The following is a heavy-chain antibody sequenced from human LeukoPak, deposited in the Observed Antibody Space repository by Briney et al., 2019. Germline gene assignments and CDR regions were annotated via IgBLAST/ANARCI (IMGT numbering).Heavy chain of an antibody. V-gene: IGHV1-18*01. D-gene: IGHD6-19*01. CDR1: GYTFTNFA. CDR2: ITAYNGDT. J-gene: IGHJ5*02. Sequence: ASVKVSCKTSGYTFTNFAINWVRQAPEQGLEWMGWITAYNGDTNYAQKLQGRVSMTTDTSTSTAYMELRNLSSDDTAVYYCARGGPDSSDQDWFDPWGQGTLVAVSS. CDR3: ARGGPDSSDQDWFDP.